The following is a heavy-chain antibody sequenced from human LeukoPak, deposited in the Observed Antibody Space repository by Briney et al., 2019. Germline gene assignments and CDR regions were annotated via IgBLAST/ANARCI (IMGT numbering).Heavy chain of an antibody. Sequence: SGTLSLTCDVSGGSITQTIYWPWVRQPPGKGLEWIGEVNLQGSTNYNPSLMRRVAISVDTSANRVSLQLTSVTAADTAVYYCAREGGPYRPLDYSGQGTLVTVSS. CDR1: GGSITQTIY. J-gene: IGHJ4*02. CDR3: AREGGPYRPLDY. V-gene: IGHV4-4*02. CDR2: VNLQGST.